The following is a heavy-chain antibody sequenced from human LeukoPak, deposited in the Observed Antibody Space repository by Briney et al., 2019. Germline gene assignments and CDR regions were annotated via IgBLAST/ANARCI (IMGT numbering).Heavy chain of an antibody. CDR1: GFTFSSHA. J-gene: IGHJ5*02. Sequence: GGSLRLSCAASGFTFSSHAMHWVRQAPGKGLEYVSAISSNGGSTYYANSVKGRFTISRDNSKNTLYLQMGSLRAEDMAVYYCARRPGSRFDPWGQGTLVTVSS. CDR3: ARRPGSRFDP. D-gene: IGHD3-10*01. CDR2: ISSNGGST. V-gene: IGHV3-64*01.